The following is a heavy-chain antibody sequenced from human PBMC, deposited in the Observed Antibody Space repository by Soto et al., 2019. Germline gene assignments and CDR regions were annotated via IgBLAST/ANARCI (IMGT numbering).Heavy chain of an antibody. Sequence: QVQLVESGGGVVQAGRSLRLSCAASGFTFSSYAMHWVRQAPGKGLEWVAVISYDGSNKYYADSVKGRFTISRDNSKNTLYLQMISLRAEATAVYYCARVDSGSPLWGQGTLVTVSS. D-gene: IGHD1-26*01. V-gene: IGHV3-30-3*01. CDR3: ARVDSGSPL. CDR2: ISYDGSNK. J-gene: IGHJ4*02. CDR1: GFTFSSYA.